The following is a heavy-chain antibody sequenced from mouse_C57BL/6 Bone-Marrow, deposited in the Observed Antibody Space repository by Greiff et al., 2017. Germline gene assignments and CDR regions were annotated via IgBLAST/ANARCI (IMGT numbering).Heavy chain of an antibody. V-gene: IGHV1-54*01. D-gene: IGHD4-1*01. CDR1: GYAFTNYL. J-gene: IGHJ3*01. CDR2: INPGSGGT. CDR3: ARELGWFAY. Sequence: VHLVESGAELVRPGTSVKVSCKASGYAFTNYLIAWVKQRPGQGLEWIGVINPGSGGTNYNEKFKGKATLTADKSSSTAYMQLSSLTSEDSAVYFCARELGWFAYWGQGTLVTVSA.